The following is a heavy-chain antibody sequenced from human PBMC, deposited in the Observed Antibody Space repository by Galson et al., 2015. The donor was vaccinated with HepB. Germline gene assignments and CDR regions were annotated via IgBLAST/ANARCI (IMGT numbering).Heavy chain of an antibody. D-gene: IGHD1-1*01. CDR1: GFTFSSYW. CDR2: IKQDGSEK. J-gene: IGHJ4*02. CDR3: ARDRDNWNGRPLPGY. V-gene: IGHV3-7*01. Sequence: SLRLSCAASGFTFSSYWMSWVRQAPGKGLEWVSNIKQDGSEKYYVDSVKGRVTIFRDNSKNSLYLQMNSLRAEDTAVYHCARDRDNWNGRPLPGYWGQGTMVTVSS.